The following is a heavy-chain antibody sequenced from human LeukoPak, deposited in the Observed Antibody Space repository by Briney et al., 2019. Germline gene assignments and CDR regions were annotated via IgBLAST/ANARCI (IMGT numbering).Heavy chain of an antibody. V-gene: IGHV3-23*01. CDR1: GFTFSSYA. CDR3: ARDRGSLRKWLPLSGGMDV. J-gene: IGHJ6*02. D-gene: IGHD3-22*01. Sequence: GGSLRLSCAASGFTFSSYAMGWVRQAPGKGLEWVSGISGSGGSTYYADSVKGRFTISRDNSKNTLYLQMNSLRAEDTAVYYCARDRGSLRKWLPLSGGMDVWGQGTTVTVSS. CDR2: ISGSGGST.